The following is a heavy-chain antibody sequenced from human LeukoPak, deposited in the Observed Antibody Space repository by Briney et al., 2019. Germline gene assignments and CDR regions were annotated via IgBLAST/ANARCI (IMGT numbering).Heavy chain of an antibody. Sequence: ASVKVSCKASGYTFTSYYMHWVRQAPGQGLEWMGIINPSGGSTSYAQKFQGRVTMTRDMSTSTVYMELSSLRSEDTAVYYCARAPRRPLDAFDIWGQGTMVTVSS. V-gene: IGHV1-46*01. CDR2: INPSGGST. CDR1: GYTFTSYY. CDR3: ARAPRRPLDAFDI. J-gene: IGHJ3*02.